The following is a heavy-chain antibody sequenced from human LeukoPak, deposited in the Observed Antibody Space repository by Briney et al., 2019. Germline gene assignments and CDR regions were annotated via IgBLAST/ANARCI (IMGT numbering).Heavy chain of an antibody. J-gene: IGHJ6*02. Sequence: PGGSLRLSCAASGFTVSSNYMSWVRQAPGKGLEWVSVIYSGGSTYYADSVKGRFTISRDNSKNTLYLQMNSLRAEDTAVYYCASTIEMATITLYYYYGMDVWGQGTTVTVSS. V-gene: IGHV3-53*01. CDR3: ASTIEMATITLYYYYGMDV. D-gene: IGHD5-24*01. CDR2: IYSGGST. CDR1: GFTVSSNY.